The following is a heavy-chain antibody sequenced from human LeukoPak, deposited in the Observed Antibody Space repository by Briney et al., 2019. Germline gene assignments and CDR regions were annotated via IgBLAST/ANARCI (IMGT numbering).Heavy chain of an antibody. V-gene: IGHV4-38-2*01. CDR2: IYHSGST. J-gene: IGHJ4*02. CDR3: ACSATYYDFWSGYRGAYFDY. Sequence: SETLSLTCAVSGYSLSSGYYWGWIRQPPGKGLEWIGSIYHSGSTCYNPSLKRRVTISVVTSKNQFSLKLSSVTAADTAVYYCACSATYYDFWSGYRGAYFDYWGQGTLVTVSS. D-gene: IGHD3-3*01. CDR1: GYSLSSGYY.